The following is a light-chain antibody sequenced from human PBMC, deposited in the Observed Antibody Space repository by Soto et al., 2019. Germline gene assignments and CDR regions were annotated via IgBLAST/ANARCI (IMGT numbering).Light chain of an antibody. CDR2: EVS. V-gene: IGLV2-14*01. CDR3: SSYTSSNIDYV. Sequence: QSALTQPASVSGSPGQSITISCTGTSSDGGGYNYVSWYQQHPGKAPKLMIYEVSNRPSGVSNRFSGSKSGNTASLTISGLQAEDEADYYCSSYTSSNIDYVFGTGTKLTVL. J-gene: IGLJ1*01. CDR1: SSDGGGYNY.